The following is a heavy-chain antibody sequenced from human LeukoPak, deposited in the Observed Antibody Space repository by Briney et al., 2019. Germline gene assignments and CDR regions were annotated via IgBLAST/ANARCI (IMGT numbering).Heavy chain of an antibody. V-gene: IGHV1-2*02. J-gene: IGHJ4*02. CDR2: INPNSGGT. CDR3: ARSHNSYYYDSSGYYYPDY. Sequence: ASVKVSCKAPGYTFTGYYMHWVRQAPGQGLEWMGWINPNSGGTNYAQKFQGRVTMTRDTSISTAYMELSRLRSDDTAVYYCARSHNSYYYDSSGYYYPDYWGQGTLVTVSS. CDR1: GYTFTGYY. D-gene: IGHD3-22*01.